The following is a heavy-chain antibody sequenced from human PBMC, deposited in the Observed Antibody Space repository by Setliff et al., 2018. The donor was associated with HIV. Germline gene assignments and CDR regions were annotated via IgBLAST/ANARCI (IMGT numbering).Heavy chain of an antibody. CDR3: ARHYGGNLDAFDI. CDR1: GASISSTSYY. CDR2: IYYSGSA. V-gene: IGHV4-39*01. J-gene: IGHJ3*02. Sequence: SETLSLTCTVSGASISSTSYYWGWIRQPPGKGLEWIGSIYYSGSAYYNPSLKSRVTISVDTSKSQFSLKLSSVTAADTAVFYCARHYGGNLDAFDIWGLGTMVTVSS. D-gene: IGHD4-17*01.